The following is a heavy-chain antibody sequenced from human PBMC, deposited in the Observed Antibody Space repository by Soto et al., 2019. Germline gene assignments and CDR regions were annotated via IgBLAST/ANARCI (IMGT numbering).Heavy chain of an antibody. Sequence: SETLSLTCTVSGGSVFRTGYWTWIRQPPGKGLEWIGYILHSGSTNYNPSLKSRLTITKDTSKNQVVLTMTNMDTVDTATYYCAHRPRGFSYYFDYWGQGTLVTVSS. CDR3: AHRPRGFSYYFDY. CDR2: ILHSGST. V-gene: IGHV4-61*08. D-gene: IGHD3-10*01. J-gene: IGHJ4*02. CDR1: GGSVFRTGY.